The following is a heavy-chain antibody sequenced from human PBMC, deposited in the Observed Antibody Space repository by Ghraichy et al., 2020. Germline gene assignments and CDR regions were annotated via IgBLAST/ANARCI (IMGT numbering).Heavy chain of an antibody. CDR3: AKDQRYRWDWGFDP. Sequence: GGSLRLSCAASGFTFSSYAMSWVRQAPGEGLEWVSSVSGSGSSTYYADSVKGRFTISRDNSKNTLYLQMNSLRADDTAVYYCAKDQRYRWDWGFDPWGQGTLVTVSS. V-gene: IGHV3-23*01. J-gene: IGHJ5*02. D-gene: IGHD5-24*01. CDR1: GFTFSSYA. CDR2: VSGSGSST.